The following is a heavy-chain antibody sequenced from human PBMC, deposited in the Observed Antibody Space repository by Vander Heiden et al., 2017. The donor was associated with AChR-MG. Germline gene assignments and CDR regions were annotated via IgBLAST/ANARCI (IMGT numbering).Heavy chain of an antibody. D-gene: IGHD2-8*01. J-gene: IGHJ6*03. V-gene: IGHV3-11*01. CDR2: ISSSGSTT. Sequence: QVQLVESGGGLVKPGGSLRLSCAASGFTFSDYYMSWIRQAPGKGLEWVSYISSSGSTTYYADSVKGRFTISRDNAKNSLYLQMNSLRAEDTAVYYCATSTLWFNGVPVVYYMDVWGKGTTVTVSS. CDR1: GFTFSDYY. CDR3: ATSTLWFNGVPVVYYMDV.